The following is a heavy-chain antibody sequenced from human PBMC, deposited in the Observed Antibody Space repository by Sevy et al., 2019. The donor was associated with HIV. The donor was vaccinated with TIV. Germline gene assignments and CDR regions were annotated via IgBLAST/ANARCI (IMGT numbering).Heavy chain of an antibody. CDR1: GYTFSGYI. CDR3: ARAYYDSRIGYFDY. Sequence: ASVKVSCKASGYTFSGYIIHWVRQAPGQGLEWMGWIDPNSGGTSSAQKFQGRVTMTRDTSISTAYMELSRLGSDDTAVYYCARAYYDSRIGYFDYWGQGTLVTVSS. CDR2: IDPNSGGT. D-gene: IGHD3-22*01. J-gene: IGHJ4*02. V-gene: IGHV1-2*02.